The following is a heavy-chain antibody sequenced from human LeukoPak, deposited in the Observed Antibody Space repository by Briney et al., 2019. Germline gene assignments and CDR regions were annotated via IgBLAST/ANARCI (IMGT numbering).Heavy chain of an antibody. CDR1: GGSISSYY. Sequence: SETLSLTCTVSGGSISSYYWSWIRQPPGKGLEWIGYIYYSGSTNYNPSLKSRVTISVDTSKNQFSLKLSSVTAADTAVYYCARAIAVAGIIDYWGQGILVTVSS. J-gene: IGHJ4*02. V-gene: IGHV4-59*01. CDR3: ARAIAVAGIIDY. D-gene: IGHD6-19*01. CDR2: IYYSGST.